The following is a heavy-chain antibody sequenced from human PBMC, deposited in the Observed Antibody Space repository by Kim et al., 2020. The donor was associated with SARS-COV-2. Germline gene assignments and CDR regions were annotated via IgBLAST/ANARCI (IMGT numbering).Heavy chain of an antibody. Sequence: RFTISRDNSKNTLYLQMNSLRAEDTAVYYCAKDHQWELLLSNYYYYGMDVWGQGTTVTVSS. V-gene: IGHV3-30*02. CDR3: AKDHQWELLLSNYYYYGMDV. J-gene: IGHJ6*02. D-gene: IGHD1-26*01.